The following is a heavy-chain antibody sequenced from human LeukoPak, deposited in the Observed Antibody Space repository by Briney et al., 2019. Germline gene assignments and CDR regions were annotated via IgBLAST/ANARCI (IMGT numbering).Heavy chain of an antibody. V-gene: IGHV4-59*11. Sequence: SETLSLTCTVSGGSISGHYWSWIRQPPGKGLEWVAYIYYTGATNHNPSPKSRVTISVDTSKNQFSLRLSSVTAADTAVYYCARLQGDSTAVYDYWGQGTLVSVSS. J-gene: IGHJ4*02. D-gene: IGHD2-21*01. CDR3: ARLQGDSTAVYDY. CDR1: GGSISGHY. CDR2: IYYTGAT.